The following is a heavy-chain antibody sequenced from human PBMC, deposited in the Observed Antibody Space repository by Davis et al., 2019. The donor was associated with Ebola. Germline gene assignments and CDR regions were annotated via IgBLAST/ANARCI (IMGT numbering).Heavy chain of an antibody. J-gene: IGHJ4*02. CDR3: AAPLGSIDYYDSSGYWGLDY. CDR2: INRDGTTT. Sequence: HTGGSLRLSCAASGFSFSEFWMHWVRQVPGRGLVWVSSINRDGTTTTYADSVKGRFTISRDNTKNTLYLQMNSLRAEDTAVYYCAAPLGSIDYYDSSGYWGLDYWGQGTLVTVSS. V-gene: IGHV3-74*03. D-gene: IGHD3-22*01. CDR1: GFSFSEFW.